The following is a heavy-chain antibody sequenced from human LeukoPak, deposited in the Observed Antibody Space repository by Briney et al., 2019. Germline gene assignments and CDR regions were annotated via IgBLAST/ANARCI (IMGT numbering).Heavy chain of an antibody. V-gene: IGHV1-46*01. J-gene: IGHJ5*02. CDR1: GYTFTSYY. CDR3: ARDPGRYCSSTSCFNWFDP. CDR2: INPSGGST. Sequence: ASVKVSCKASGYTFTSYYMHWVRHAPGQGLEWMGIINPSGGSTSYAQKFQGRVTMTRDMSTSIVYMELSSLRSEDTAVYYCARDPGRYCSSTSCFNWFDPWGQGTLVTVSS. D-gene: IGHD2-2*01.